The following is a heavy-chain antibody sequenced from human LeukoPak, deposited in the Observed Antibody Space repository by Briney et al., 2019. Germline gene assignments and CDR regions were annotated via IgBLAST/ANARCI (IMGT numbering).Heavy chain of an antibody. D-gene: IGHD3-22*01. CDR2: ISYDGSNK. CDR3: AKLYYYDSSGQTSDY. V-gene: IGHV3-30*18. Sequence: GRSLRLSCAASGFTFSSYGMHWVRQAPGKGLEWVGVISYDGSNKYYADSVKGRFTISRDNSKNTLYLQMNSLRAEDTAVYYCAKLYYYDSSGQTSDYWGQGTLVTVSS. CDR1: GFTFSSYG. J-gene: IGHJ4*02.